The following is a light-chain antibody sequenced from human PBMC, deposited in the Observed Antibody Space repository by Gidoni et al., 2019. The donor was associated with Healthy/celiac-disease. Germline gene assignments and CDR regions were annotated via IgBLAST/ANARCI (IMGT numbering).Light chain of an antibody. V-gene: IGKV1-39*01. CDR3: QQSYSTPRT. CDR1: QSISSY. J-gene: IGKJ1*01. CDR2: AAS. Sequence: IQMTQSPSSLSASVGDRVTITCRASQSISSYLNWYQQKPGKAHKLLIYAASSLQSGVPSRFSGSGSGTDFTLTSSSLQPEDFATYYCQQSYSTPRTFGQGTKVEIK.